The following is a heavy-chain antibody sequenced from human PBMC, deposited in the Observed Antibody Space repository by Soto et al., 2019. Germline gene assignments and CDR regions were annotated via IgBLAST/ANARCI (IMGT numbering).Heavy chain of an antibody. Sequence: QVQLLQSGAEVKKPGSSVRVSCEASGGTFRTYAISWVRQAPGQGLEWMGEIIPIFGKVNYAQKFQGRVTITADESTTTVYMDLRSLTPEDTAVYDCAKGAVAGTPTSYYYYGMDVWGQGTTVTVS. D-gene: IGHD6-19*01. J-gene: IGHJ6*02. CDR1: GGTFRTYA. CDR3: AKGAVAGTPTSYYYYGMDV. V-gene: IGHV1-69*12. CDR2: IIPIFGKV.